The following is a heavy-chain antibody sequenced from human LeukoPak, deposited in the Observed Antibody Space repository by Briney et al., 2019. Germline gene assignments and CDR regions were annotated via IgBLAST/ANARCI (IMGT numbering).Heavy chain of an antibody. D-gene: IGHD5-18*01. CDR3: ARDLGGYGYTYYYYYMDV. J-gene: IGHJ6*03. CDR2: IYTSGST. V-gene: IGHV4-4*07. CDR1: GGSISSYY. Sequence: SETLSLTCTVSGGSISSYYWSWIRQPAGKGLEWIGRIYTSGSTNYNPSLKSRVTMSVDTSKNQFSLKLSSVTAADTAVYYCARDLGGYGYTYYYYYMDVWGKGTTVTVSS.